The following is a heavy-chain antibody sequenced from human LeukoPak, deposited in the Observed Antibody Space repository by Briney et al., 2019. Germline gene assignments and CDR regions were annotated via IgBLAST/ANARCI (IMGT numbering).Heavy chain of an antibody. CDR1: GFDFSSYW. CDR3: ARGRGSFEY. CDR2: INQDGSDN. D-gene: IGHD3-10*01. V-gene: IGHV3-7*01. Sequence: PGGALRLSCAASGFDFSSYWMTWVRQAPEKGLEWVARINQDGSDNRYVDSVKGRFTISRDNAKNSLYLQMDTLTAEDTALYYCARGRGSFEYWGQGSLVTVSS. J-gene: IGHJ4*02.